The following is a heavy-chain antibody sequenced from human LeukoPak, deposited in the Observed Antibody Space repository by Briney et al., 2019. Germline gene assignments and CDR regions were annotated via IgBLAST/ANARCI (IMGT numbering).Heavy chain of an antibody. CDR2: INTDGSST. D-gene: IGHD3-3*01. V-gene: IGHV3-74*01. J-gene: IGHJ4*02. CDR3: AKESGYYYFDY. CDR1: GFTFSTYW. Sequence: PGGSLRLSCAASGFTFSTYWMHWVRQAPGKGLVWVSRINTDGSSTSYADSVKGRFTISRDNSKNTLYLQMNSLRAEDTAVYYCAKESGYYYFDYWGQGTLVTVSS.